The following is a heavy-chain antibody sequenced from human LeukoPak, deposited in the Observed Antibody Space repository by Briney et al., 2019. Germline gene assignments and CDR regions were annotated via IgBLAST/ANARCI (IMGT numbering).Heavy chain of an antibody. CDR1: GFTFSTYA. J-gene: IGHJ4*02. CDR3: AKCMSGTGVCLNFDS. Sequence: AGESLRLSCEASGFTFSTYAMSWVRQPPGKGLQWVSGISGSDSGTYYTDSVKGRFTISRDNSKNTVYLEIDNLRAEDTAVYYCAKCMSGTGVCLNFDSWGQGILVTVPS. D-gene: IGHD2-8*02. CDR2: ISGSDSGT. V-gene: IGHV3-23*01.